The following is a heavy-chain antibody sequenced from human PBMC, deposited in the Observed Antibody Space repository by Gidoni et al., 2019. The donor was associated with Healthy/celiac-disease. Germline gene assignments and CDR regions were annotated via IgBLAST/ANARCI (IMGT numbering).Heavy chain of an antibody. D-gene: IGHD3-22*01. Sequence: QLQLQESGPGMVKPSETLSLTCTVSGGSIRSSSYYWGWIRKPPGKGLEWIGSIYYSGSTYYNPSLKSRVTISVDTSKNQFSLKLSSVTAADTAVYYCASGYYDSYPLGAFDIWGQGTMVTVSS. CDR3: ASGYYDSYPLGAFDI. CDR2: IYYSGST. CDR1: GGSIRSSSYY. V-gene: IGHV4-39*01. J-gene: IGHJ3*02.